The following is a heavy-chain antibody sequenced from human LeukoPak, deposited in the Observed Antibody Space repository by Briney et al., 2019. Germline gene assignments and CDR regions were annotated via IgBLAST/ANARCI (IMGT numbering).Heavy chain of an antibody. Sequence: SVKVSCKASGGTFSSYAISWVRQAPGQGLEWMGGIIPIFGTANYAQKFQGRVTITADESTSTAYMEPSSLRSEDTAVYYCARGIAAADSFDYWGQGTLVTVSS. J-gene: IGHJ4*02. CDR1: GGTFSSYA. D-gene: IGHD6-13*01. CDR3: ARGIAAADSFDY. V-gene: IGHV1-69*01. CDR2: IIPIFGTA.